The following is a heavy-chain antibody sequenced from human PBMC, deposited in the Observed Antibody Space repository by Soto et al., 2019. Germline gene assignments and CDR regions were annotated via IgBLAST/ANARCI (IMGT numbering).Heavy chain of an antibody. Sequence: SETLSLTCAVSGGSFSSGSYYWSWLRQPPGKGVEWIGYTHYSGSTNSPPSLKSRLTISVDTSKNQFSLKLSSVTAAYTAVYYCAGGGPMIATDYGGQGTRATVS. CDR1: GGSFSSGSYY. J-gene: IGHJ4*02. V-gene: IGHV4-61*01. CDR2: THYSGST. D-gene: IGHD3-16*01. CDR3: AGGGPMIATDY.